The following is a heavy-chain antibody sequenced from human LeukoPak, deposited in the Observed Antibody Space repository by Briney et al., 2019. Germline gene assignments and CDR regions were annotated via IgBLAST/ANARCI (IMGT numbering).Heavy chain of an antibody. CDR1: GYNFSNYD. V-gene: IGHV1-2*02. Sequence: ASVKVSCKASGYNFSNYDINWVRQAPGQGLEWMGWINPNSGDTNYPQKFQGRVTMTRDTSISTAYMELSGLRSDDTAVYYCARDEYVLTSFDPWGQGTLVTVSS. D-gene: IGHD3-16*01. J-gene: IGHJ5*02. CDR3: ARDEYVLTSFDP. CDR2: INPNSGDT.